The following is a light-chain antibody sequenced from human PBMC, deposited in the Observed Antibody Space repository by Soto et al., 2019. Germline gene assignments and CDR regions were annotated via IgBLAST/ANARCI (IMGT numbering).Light chain of an antibody. CDR2: DTS. V-gene: IGKV1-12*01. Sequence: DIQMTQSPSSVSASVGDRVTITCRASQDINSWLTWYQQKAGKAPELLIYDTSSLQSGVPPRFIGRGSGTDFTLTITSLQPEDFATYYCQQGYSTPRTFGKGTKVDIK. CDR3: QQGYSTPRT. J-gene: IGKJ1*01. CDR1: QDINSW.